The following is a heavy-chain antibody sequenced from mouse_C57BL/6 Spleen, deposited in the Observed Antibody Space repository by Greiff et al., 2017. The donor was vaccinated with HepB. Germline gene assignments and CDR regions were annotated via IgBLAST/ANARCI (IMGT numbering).Heavy chain of an antibody. V-gene: IGHV1-82*01. CDR2: IYPGDGDT. J-gene: IGHJ1*03. CDR3: ARSGDYHWYFDV. D-gene: IGHD5-5*01. CDR1: GYAFSSSW. Sequence: VKLMESGPELVKPGASVKISCKASGYAFSSSWMNWVKQRPGKGLEWIGRIYPGDGDTNYNGKFKGKATLTADKSSSTAYMQLSSLTSEDSAVYFCARSGDYHWYFDVWGTGTTVTVSS.